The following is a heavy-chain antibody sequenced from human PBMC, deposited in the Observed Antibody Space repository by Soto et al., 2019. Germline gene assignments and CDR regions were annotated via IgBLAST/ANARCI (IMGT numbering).Heavy chain of an antibody. Sequence: ASVKVSCKASGGTFSSYAISWVRQAPGQGLEWMGGIIPIFGTANYAQKFQGRVTITADESTSTAYMELSSLRSDDTAVYYCAREGDGYSSSWGNYYYYYGMDVWGQGTTVTVSS. CDR3: AREGDGYSSSWGNYYYYYGMDV. J-gene: IGHJ6*02. CDR1: GGTFSSYA. CDR2: IIPIFGTA. D-gene: IGHD6-13*01. V-gene: IGHV1-69*13.